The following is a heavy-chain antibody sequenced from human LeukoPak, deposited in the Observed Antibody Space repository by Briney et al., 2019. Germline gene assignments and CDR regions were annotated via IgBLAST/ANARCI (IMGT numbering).Heavy chain of an antibody. V-gene: IGHV3-21*01. CDR2: ISSSSSYI. D-gene: IGHD3-22*01. Sequence: GGSLRLSCAASGFTFSSYSMNWVRQAPGKGLEWVSSISSSSSYIYYADSVKGRFTISRDNAKNSLYLQMNSLRAEDTAVYYCARDRADYYDSSGYYYVVYFDYWGQGTLVTVSS. J-gene: IGHJ4*02. CDR1: GFTFSSYS. CDR3: ARDRADYYDSSGYYYVVYFDY.